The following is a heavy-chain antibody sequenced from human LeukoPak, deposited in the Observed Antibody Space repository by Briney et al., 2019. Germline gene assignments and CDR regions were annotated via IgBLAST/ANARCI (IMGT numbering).Heavy chain of an antibody. CDR1: GYTFTSYD. J-gene: IGHJ4*02. V-gene: IGHV1-8*01. D-gene: IGHD3-3*01. CDR3: ARGRRFLEWSPTKFDY. Sequence: ASVKVSCKASGYTFTSYDTNWVRQATGQGLEWMGWMNPNSGNTGYAQKFQGRVTMTRNTSISTAYMELSSLRSEDTAVYYCARGRRFLEWSPTKFDYWGQGTLVTVSS. CDR2: MNPNSGNT.